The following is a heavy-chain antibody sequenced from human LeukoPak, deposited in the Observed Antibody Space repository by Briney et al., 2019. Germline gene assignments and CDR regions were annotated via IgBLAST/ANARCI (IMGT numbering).Heavy chain of an antibody. CDR3: ARDSPGNYYYYGMDV. CDR2: ISAYNGNT. D-gene: IGHD1-26*01. Sequence: ASVKVSCKASGYTFTSYGISWVRQAPGQGLAWMGWISAYNGNTNYAQKLQGRVTMTTDTSTSTAYMELRSLRSDDTAVYYCARDSPGNYYYYGMDVWGQGTTVTVSS. CDR1: GYTFTSYG. J-gene: IGHJ6*02. V-gene: IGHV1-18*01.